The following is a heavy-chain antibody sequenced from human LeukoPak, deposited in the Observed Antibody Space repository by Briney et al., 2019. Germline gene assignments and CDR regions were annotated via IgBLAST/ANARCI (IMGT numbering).Heavy chain of an antibody. D-gene: IGHD3-22*01. CDR2: IPFDGSNK. V-gene: IGHV3-30*02. J-gene: IGHJ4*02. CDR3: AKDHRVYDNSAFLDS. Sequence: GGSLRLSCAASGLTFSNYGMYWVRQAPGKGLEWVTFIPFDGSNKYYADSVKGRFTISRDNSKNTLYLQMNSLRAEDTAVYYCAKDHRVYDNSAFLDSWGQGTLVTVSS. CDR1: GLTFSNYG.